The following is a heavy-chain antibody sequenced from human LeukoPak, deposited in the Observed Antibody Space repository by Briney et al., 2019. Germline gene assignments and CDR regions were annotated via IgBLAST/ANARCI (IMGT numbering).Heavy chain of an antibody. CDR2: IYYSGST. J-gene: IGHJ4*02. CDR3: ARGGTGTDDHPDY. V-gene: IGHV4-30-2*01. Sequence: PSQTLSLTCAVSGGSISSGGYSWSWIRQPPGKGLEWIGYIYYSGSTYYNPSLKSRVTISVDRSKNQFSLKLSSVTAADTAVYYCARGGTGTDDHPDYWGQGTLVTVSS. CDR1: GGSISSGGYS. D-gene: IGHD1-1*01.